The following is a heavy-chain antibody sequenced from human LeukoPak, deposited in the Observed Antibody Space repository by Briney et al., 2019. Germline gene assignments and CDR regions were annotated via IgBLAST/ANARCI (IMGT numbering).Heavy chain of an antibody. D-gene: IGHD1-26*01. V-gene: IGHV4-30-2*01. Sequence: SETLSLTCTVSGGSISSGGYYWSWIRQPPGKGLEWIGYIYHSGSTYYNPSLKSRVTISVDRSKNQFSLKLSSVTAADTAVYYCAVGAYFDYWGQGTLVTVSS. CDR1: GGSISSGGYY. CDR3: AVGAYFDY. J-gene: IGHJ4*02. CDR2: IYHSGST.